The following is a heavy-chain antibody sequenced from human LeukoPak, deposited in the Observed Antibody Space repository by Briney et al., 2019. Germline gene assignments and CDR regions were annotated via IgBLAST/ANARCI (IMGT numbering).Heavy chain of an antibody. CDR1: GGSISSGSYY. D-gene: IGHD1-14*01. CDR3: AREGTSEWPSIPVLDY. V-gene: IGHV4-61*02. CDR2: IYTSGST. Sequence: SETLSLTCTVSGGSISSGSYYWSWIRQPAGKGLEWIGRIYTSGSTNYNPSLKSRVTISVDTSKNQFSLKLSSVTAADTAVYYCAREGTSEWPSIPVLDYWGQGTLVTVSS. J-gene: IGHJ4*02.